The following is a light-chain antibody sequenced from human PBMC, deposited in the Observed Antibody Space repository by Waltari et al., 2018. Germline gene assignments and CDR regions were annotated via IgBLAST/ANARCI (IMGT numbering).Light chain of an antibody. Sequence: DIVMTQSPDSLAVSLGERATINCKSSQSVLYSSNNKYYLAWYQQKPGQPPKLLIYWASTRESGVPDRFSGSGYGTDFTLTISSLQAADVAVYYCQQYNRTPLTFGGGTKVEIK. CDR2: WAS. CDR3: QQYNRTPLT. J-gene: IGKJ4*01. V-gene: IGKV4-1*01. CDR1: QSVLYSSNNKYY.